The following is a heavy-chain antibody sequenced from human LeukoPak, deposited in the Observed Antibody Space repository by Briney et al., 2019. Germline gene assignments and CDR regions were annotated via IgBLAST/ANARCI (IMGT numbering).Heavy chain of an antibody. V-gene: IGHV3-21*01. D-gene: IGHD5-18*01. CDR3: ARETEGIQLWFNSYRTAFDI. CDR1: GFTFSSYE. J-gene: IGHJ3*02. Sequence: GGSLRLSCAASGFTFSSYEMNWVRQAPGKGLEWVSSISSSSSYIYYADSVKGRFTISRDNAKNSLYLQMNSLRAEDTAVYYCARETEGIQLWFNSYRTAFDIWGQGTMVTVSS. CDR2: ISSSSSYI.